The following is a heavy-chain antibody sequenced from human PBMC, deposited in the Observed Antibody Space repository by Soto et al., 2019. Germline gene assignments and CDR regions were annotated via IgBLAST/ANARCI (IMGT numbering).Heavy chain of an antibody. CDR3: ARISQSDFWSGYYYFFDY. CDR1: GYTFTDYV. D-gene: IGHD3-3*01. Sequence: QVHLVQTGAEVEKPWASVKVSCKASGYTFTDYVISWVRQAPGKGLQWMGWNTAFNGNTKYAQQFQCRVTMTTDTSTSTAYMELRSLESEVTAVYYCARISQSDFWSGYYYFFDYWGQGTLVTVSS. J-gene: IGHJ4*02. CDR2: NTAFNGNT. V-gene: IGHV1-18*01.